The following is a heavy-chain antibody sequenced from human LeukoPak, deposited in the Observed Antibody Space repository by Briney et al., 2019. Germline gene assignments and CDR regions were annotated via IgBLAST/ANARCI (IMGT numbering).Heavy chain of an antibody. Sequence: KPSETLSLTCIVSGGSISSISYYWGWIRQSPGKGLEWIGSIYHTGSTYYNPSLKSRVIISVDTSRNQFSLNLTSVTAADTAVYYCASPFSGTYSEGCFDPWGQGTLVTVSS. CDR3: ASPFSGTYSEGCFDP. D-gene: IGHD1-26*01. CDR1: GGSISSISYY. J-gene: IGHJ5*02. CDR2: IYHTGST. V-gene: IGHV4-39*01.